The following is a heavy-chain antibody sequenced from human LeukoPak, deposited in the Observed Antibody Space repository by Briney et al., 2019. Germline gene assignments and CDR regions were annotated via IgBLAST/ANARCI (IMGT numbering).Heavy chain of an antibody. CDR3: ARDNWNDDSFFDY. CDR2: IYYSGST. D-gene: IGHD1-20*01. Sequence: PSETLSLTCTVSGGSISSYYWSWIRQPPGKGLEWIGYIYYSGSTNYNPSLKSRVTISVDTSKNQFSLKLSSVTAADTAVYYCARDNWNDDSFFDYWGQGTLVTVSS. CDR1: GGSISSYY. J-gene: IGHJ4*02. V-gene: IGHV4-59*12.